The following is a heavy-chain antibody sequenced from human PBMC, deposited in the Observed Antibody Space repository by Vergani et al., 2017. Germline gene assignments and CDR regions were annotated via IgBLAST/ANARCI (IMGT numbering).Heavy chain of an antibody. CDR2: IYHSGST. J-gene: IGHJ4*02. V-gene: IGHV4-4*02. Sequence: QVQLQESGPGLVKPSGTLSLTCAVSGGSISSSNWWSWVRQPPGKGLEWIGEIYHSGSTNYNPSRKSRVTISVDKSKNQFSLKLSSVTAADTAVYYCARAGLGYCSSTSCYTALGYWGQGTLVTVSS. CDR3: ARAGLGYCSSTSCYTALGY. D-gene: IGHD2-2*02. CDR1: GGSISSSNW.